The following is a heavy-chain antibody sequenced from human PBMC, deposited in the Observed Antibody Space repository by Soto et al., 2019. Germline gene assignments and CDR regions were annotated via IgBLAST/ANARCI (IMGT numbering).Heavy chain of an antibody. CDR1: GYSFTDYY. D-gene: IGHD4-17*01. V-gene: IGHV1-2*02. J-gene: IGHJ3*02. Sequence: QVQVVQSGAEVKKPGASVKVSCKASGYSFTDYYMHWIRQAPGQGLEWMGWIAPHRDGTEFAQKFQGRITLTGDTPTSTAYMELKGLTSADTAVYFCARGPYGDNAFDIWGQGTVVTVSS. CDR3: ARGPYGDNAFDI. CDR2: IAPHRDGT.